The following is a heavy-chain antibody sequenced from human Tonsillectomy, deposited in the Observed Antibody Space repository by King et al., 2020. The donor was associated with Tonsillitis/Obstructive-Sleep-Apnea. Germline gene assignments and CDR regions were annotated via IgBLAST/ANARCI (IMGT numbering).Heavy chain of an antibody. D-gene: IGHD5-12*01. Sequence: VQLVESGGGLVQPGGSLKLSCAASGFTFSDSTMHWVRQASGKGREWFGRIRSKANSYATVYAASVKGRFTISRDDSKNRAYLQMNSLKTEDTAVYHCTTGYGDYWGQGTLVTVSS. CDR2: IRSKANSYAT. CDR3: TTGYGDY. J-gene: IGHJ4*02. V-gene: IGHV3-73*01. CDR1: GFTFSDST.